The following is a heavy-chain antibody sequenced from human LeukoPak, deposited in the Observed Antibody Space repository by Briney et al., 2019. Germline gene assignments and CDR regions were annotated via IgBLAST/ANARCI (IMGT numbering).Heavy chain of an antibody. D-gene: IGHD3-16*02. CDR1: GGTFSSYA. Sequence: ASVKVSCKASGGTFSSYAISWVRQAPGQGLEWMGGIIPIFGTANYAQKFQGRVTITGDKSTSTAYMELSSLRSEDTAVYYCARERYDYVWGSYRYKGPYYFDYWGQGALVTVSS. V-gene: IGHV1-69*06. J-gene: IGHJ4*02. CDR2: IIPIFGTA. CDR3: ARERYDYVWGSYRYKGPYYFDY.